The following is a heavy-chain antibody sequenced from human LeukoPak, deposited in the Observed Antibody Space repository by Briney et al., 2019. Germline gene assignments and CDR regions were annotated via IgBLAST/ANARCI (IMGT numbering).Heavy chain of an antibody. CDR2: ISSSSSYI. V-gene: IGHV3-21*04. D-gene: IGHD1-26*01. Sequence: GGSLRLSCAASGFTFSSYSMNWVRQAPGKGLEWVPSISSSSSYIYYADSVKGRFTISRDNAKNSLYLQMNSLRAEDTAVYYCARGDKTYYYYMDVWGKGTTVTISS. CDR1: GFTFSSYS. CDR3: ARGDKTYYYYMDV. J-gene: IGHJ6*03.